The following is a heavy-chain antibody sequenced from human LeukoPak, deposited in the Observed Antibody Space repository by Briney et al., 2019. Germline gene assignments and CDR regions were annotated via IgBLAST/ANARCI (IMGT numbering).Heavy chain of an antibody. V-gene: IGHV4-59*01. CDR2: IYYSGST. CDR1: GGSISSYY. D-gene: IGHD1/OR15-1a*01. J-gene: IGHJ3*02. Sequence: SETLSLTCTDSGGSISSYYWSWIRQPPGKGLEWIGYIYYSGSTNYNPSLKSRVTISVGTSKNQFSLKLSSVTAADTAVYYCARDLGITGTHAFDIWGQGTMVTVSS. CDR3: ARDLGITGTHAFDI.